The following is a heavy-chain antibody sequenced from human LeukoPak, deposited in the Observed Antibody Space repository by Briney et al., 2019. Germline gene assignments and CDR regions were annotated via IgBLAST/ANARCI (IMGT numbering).Heavy chain of an antibody. CDR2: INPNSGGT. CDR3: ARDGPYYGSGSPPYSIDY. V-gene: IGHV1-2*02. Sequence: ASVKVSCKPSGYTFTDYYMHWVRQAPGQGLEWMGWINPNSGGTNYAQKFQGRVTMTRDTSISTAYMELSRLRSDDTAVYYCARDGPYYGSGSPPYSIDYWGQGTLVTVSS. D-gene: IGHD3-10*01. J-gene: IGHJ4*02. CDR1: GYTFTDYY.